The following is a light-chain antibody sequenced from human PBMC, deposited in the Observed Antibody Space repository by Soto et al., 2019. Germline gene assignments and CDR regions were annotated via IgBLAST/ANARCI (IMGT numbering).Light chain of an antibody. CDR2: KAS. J-gene: IGKJ1*01. V-gene: IGKV1-5*03. Sequence: DIQMTQSPSTLSASVGDSVTITCRASQSLSNWLDWFQQKPGKAPKVLISKASSLESGVPSRFSGSGSGTDCPLPISRLQPDYVGTSYSKQYSRNLTFGQGPKVEVK. CDR1: QSLSNW. CDR3: KQYSRNLT.